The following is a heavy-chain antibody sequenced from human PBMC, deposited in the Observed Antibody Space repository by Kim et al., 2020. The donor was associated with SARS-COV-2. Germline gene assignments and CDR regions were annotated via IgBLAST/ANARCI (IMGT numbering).Heavy chain of an antibody. D-gene: IGHD5-12*01. J-gene: IGHJ2*01. V-gene: IGHV3-53*01. CDR1: GFTVSSNY. CDR3: ARGAYSGYENWYFDL. Sequence: GGSLRLSCAASGFTVSSNYMSWVRQAPGKGLEWVSVIYSGCSTYYADSVKGRFTISRDNSKNTLYLQMNSLRAEDTAVYYCARGAYSGYENWYFDLWGRGTLVTVSS. CDR2: IYSGCST.